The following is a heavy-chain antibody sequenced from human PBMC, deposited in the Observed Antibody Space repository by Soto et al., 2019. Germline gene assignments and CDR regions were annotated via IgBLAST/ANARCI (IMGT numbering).Heavy chain of an antibody. J-gene: IGHJ3*01. CDR2: ISAYNGNT. CDR1: GYTFTSYG. Sequence: QVPLVQSGADVKKPGASVKVSCKASGYTFTSYGISWVRQAPGQGLEWIGWISAYNGNTNYAQNLQGRVTMTTDTPTITAYVELRSLRSDDTAVYYCASSYDRPPRASDLWGQGTMVTVSS. D-gene: IGHD3-22*01. V-gene: IGHV1-18*01. CDR3: ASSYDRPPRASDL.